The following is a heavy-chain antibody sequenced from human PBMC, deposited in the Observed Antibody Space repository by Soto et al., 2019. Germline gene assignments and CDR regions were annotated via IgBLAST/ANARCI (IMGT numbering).Heavy chain of an antibody. CDR3: AHSTSTRHYDFWSGPRPDV. CDR1: GFSLSTSGVG. J-gene: IGHJ6*02. D-gene: IGHD3-3*01. V-gene: IGHV2-5*02. Sequence: QITLKESGPTLVKPTQTLTLTCTFSGFSLSTSGVGVGWIRQPPGKALEWLALIYWDDDKRYSPSLKSRLTIVKDTYNNQVVLTMTNMDPVDTATYYCAHSTSTRHYDFWSGPRPDVWGQGTTVTVSS. CDR2: IYWDDDK.